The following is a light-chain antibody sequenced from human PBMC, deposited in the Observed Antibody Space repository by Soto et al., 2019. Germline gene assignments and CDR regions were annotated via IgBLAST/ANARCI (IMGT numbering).Light chain of an antibody. J-gene: IGKJ2*01. CDR3: QQYGSSPYT. Sequence: EIVLTQSPGTLSLSPGERATLSCRASQSVRSTYLAWYQQKPGQAPRLLIYGASSRATGIPDRFSDSGSGTDFTLTISRLEPEDVAVDDCQQYGSSPYTFGQGTKLEIK. CDR2: GAS. CDR1: QSVRSTY. V-gene: IGKV3-20*01.